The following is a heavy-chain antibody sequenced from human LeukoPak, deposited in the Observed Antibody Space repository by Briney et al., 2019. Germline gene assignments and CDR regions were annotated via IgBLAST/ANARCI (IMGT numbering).Heavy chain of an antibody. D-gene: IGHD3-9*01. J-gene: IGHJ3*02. CDR2: MYSGGST. V-gene: IGHV3-53*01. Sequence: GGSLRLSCAASGFTVSSNYMSWVRQAPGKGLEWVSVMYSGGSTDYADSVKGRFTISRGNSKNTLYLQMNSLRVEDTAVYYCARSSHYDILTGYSEEDAFDIWGQGTMVTVSS. CDR3: ARSSHYDILTGYSEEDAFDI. CDR1: GFTVSSNY.